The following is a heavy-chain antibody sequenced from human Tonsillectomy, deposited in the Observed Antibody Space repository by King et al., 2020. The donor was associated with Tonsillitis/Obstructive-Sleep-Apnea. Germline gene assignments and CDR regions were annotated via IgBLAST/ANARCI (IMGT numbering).Heavy chain of an antibody. CDR2: INTNTGNP. Sequence: GQLVQSGSELKKPGASVEVSCKASGYTFTSYAMNWVRQAPGQGLEWMGWINTNTGNPTYAQGFRGHFVFSLDDSVSTAFLQINSLKAEDTAVYYCARVGNPVGVESFSKYYYYYMDVWGEGTTVTVSS. CDR1: GYTFTSYA. V-gene: IGHV7-4-1*02. D-gene: IGHD2-21*01. J-gene: IGHJ6*03. CDR3: ARVGNPVGVESFSKYYYYYMDV.